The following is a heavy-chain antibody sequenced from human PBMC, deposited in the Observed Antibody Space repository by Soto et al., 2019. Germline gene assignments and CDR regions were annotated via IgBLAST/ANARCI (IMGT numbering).Heavy chain of an antibody. D-gene: IGHD6-6*01. CDR1: GFTFSSYS. CDR3: ARDPSSSSVGATGYYYYMDV. V-gene: IGHV3-48*01. J-gene: IGHJ6*03. Sequence: GGSLRLSCAASGFTFSSYSMNWVRQAPGKGLEWVSYISSSSSTIYYADSVKGRFTISRDNAKNSLDLQMNSLRAEETAVYYCARDPSSSSVGATGYYYYMDVWGKGTTVTVSS. CDR2: ISSSSSTI.